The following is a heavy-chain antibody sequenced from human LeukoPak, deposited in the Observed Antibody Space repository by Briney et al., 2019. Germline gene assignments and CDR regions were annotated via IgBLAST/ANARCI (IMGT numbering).Heavy chain of an antibody. J-gene: IGHJ4*02. CDR3: AKDQAGGWFVDY. V-gene: IGHV3-23*01. D-gene: IGHD6-19*01. CDR2: ISGSGVST. Sequence: GGSLRLSCAASGFTFSSYAMSWVRQAPGKGLEWVSAISGSGVSTYYADSVKGRFTISRVNSKNTLYLQLNSLRAEDTAVYYCAKDQAGGWFVDYWGQGTLVTVSS. CDR1: GFTFSSYA.